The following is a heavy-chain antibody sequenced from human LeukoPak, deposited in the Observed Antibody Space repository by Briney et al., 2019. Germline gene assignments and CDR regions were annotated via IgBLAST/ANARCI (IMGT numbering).Heavy chain of an antibody. CDR3: AKDIHGSGSYYWGVYYFDY. CDR1: GFTFDDYT. V-gene: IGHV3-43*01. CDR2: ISWDGGST. D-gene: IGHD3-10*01. J-gene: IGHJ4*02. Sequence: PGGSLRLSCAASGFTFDDYTMHWVRQAPGKGLEWVSLISWDGGSTYYADSVKGRFTISRDNSKNSLYLQMNSLRTEDTALYYCAKDIHGSGSYYWGVYYFDYWGQGTLVTVSS.